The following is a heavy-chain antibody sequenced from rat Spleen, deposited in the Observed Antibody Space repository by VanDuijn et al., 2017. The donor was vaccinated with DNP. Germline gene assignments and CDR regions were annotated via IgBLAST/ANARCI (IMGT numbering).Heavy chain of an antibody. Sequence: QVQLKESGPGLVQPSQTLSLTCTVAGFSLTSYTVHWVRQPPGKGLEWMGRMQSGGGTDYNSVIKSRLSISWDTSTSQVFLKMHSLQTEDTAMYFCYGGGYWGQGVMVTVSS. V-gene: IGHV2-1*01. CDR1: GFSLTSYT. D-gene: IGHD1-11*01. CDR2: MQSGGGT. J-gene: IGHJ2*01. CDR3: YGGGY.